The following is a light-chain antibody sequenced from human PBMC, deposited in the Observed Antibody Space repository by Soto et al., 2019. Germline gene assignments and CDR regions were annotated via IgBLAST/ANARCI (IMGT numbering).Light chain of an antibody. CDR2: GAS. V-gene: IGKV3-20*01. CDR1: QSVSSSY. J-gene: IGKJ1*01. CDR3: QQYVNSLWT. Sequence: EILLTQSPGTLSLSPGERATLSCRASQSVSSSYLAWYQQKPGQAPRLLIYGASSRATGIPDRFSGSGSGTDFTLTISRLEPEDFTVYYCQQYVNSLWTFGQVGKLDIK.